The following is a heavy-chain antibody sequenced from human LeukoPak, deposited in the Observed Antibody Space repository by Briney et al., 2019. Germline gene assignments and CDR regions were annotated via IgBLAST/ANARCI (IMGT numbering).Heavy chain of an antibody. CDR1: GFTFSSYS. Sequence: PGGSLRLSCAASGFTFSSYSMNWVRQAPGKGLEWVSSISSSSSYIYYADSVKGRFTISRDNAKNSLYLQMNSLRADDTAVYFCARDYGGSSPFDYWGQGTLVTVSS. CDR2: ISSSSSYI. D-gene: IGHD4-23*01. J-gene: IGHJ4*02. CDR3: ARDYGGSSPFDY. V-gene: IGHV3-21*01.